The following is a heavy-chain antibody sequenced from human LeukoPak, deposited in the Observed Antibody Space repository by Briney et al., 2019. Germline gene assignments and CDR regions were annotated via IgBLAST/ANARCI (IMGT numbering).Heavy chain of an antibody. CDR3: ARGARRFYYYDSSGYYNAEYFQH. Sequence: SETLSLTCAVYGGSFSGYYWSWICQPPGKGLEWIGEINHSGSTNYNPSLKSRVTISVDTSKNQFSLKLSSVTAADTAVYYCARGARRFYYYDSSGYYNAEYFQHWGQGTLVTVSS. CDR1: GGSFSGYY. J-gene: IGHJ1*01. D-gene: IGHD3-22*01. V-gene: IGHV4-34*01. CDR2: INHSGST.